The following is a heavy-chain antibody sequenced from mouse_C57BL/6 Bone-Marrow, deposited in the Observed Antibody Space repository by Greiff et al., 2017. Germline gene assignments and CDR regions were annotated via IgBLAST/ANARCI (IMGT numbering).Heavy chain of an antibody. CDR2: IYPGSGST. V-gene: IGHV1-55*01. D-gene: IGHD1-1*01. CDR1: GYTFTRYW. J-gene: IGHJ1*03. CDR3: GIYYYGSSIWYFDV. Sequence: QVQLQQPGAELVKPGASVKMFCQASGYTFTRYWITWVKQRPGQGLEWIGDIYPGSGSTNYNEKFKSKATLTVDTSSSTAYMQLSSLTSEDSAVYYCGIYYYGSSIWYFDVWGTGTTVTVSS.